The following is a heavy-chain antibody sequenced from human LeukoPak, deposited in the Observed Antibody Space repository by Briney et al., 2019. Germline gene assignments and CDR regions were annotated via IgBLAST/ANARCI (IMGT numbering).Heavy chain of an antibody. Sequence: SETLSLTCTVSGDSISSGDYYWSWIRQPAGKGLEWIGRISSSGSTNYNPSLKSRVTISVDKSKNQFSLKLSSVTAADTAVYYCARDAYSSGWIQQNWFDPWGQGTLVTVSS. CDR3: ARDAYSSGWIQQNWFDP. D-gene: IGHD6-19*01. J-gene: IGHJ5*02. CDR2: ISSSGST. V-gene: IGHV4-61*02. CDR1: GDSISSGDYY.